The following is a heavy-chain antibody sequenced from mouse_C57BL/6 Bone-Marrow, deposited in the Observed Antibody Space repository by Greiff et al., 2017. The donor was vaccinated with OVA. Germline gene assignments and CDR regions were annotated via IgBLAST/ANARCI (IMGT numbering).Heavy chain of an antibody. CDR3: LYSNYRDFDG. D-gene: IGHD2-5*01. Sequence: QVQLQQPGAELVMPGASVKLSCKASGYTFTSYWMHWVKQRPGQGLEWIGEIDPSDSYTNYKQKFKGKSTLTVDKSSSTTYMQLSRLTSEASAVYCCLYSNYRDFDGWGTGTTVTVSS. CDR1: GYTFTSYW. V-gene: IGHV1-69*01. J-gene: IGHJ1*03. CDR2: IDPSDSYT.